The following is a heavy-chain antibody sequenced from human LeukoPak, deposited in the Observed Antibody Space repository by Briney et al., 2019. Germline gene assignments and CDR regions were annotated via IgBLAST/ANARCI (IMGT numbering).Heavy chain of an antibody. D-gene: IGHD2-15*01. V-gene: IGHV3-30*02. CDR3: AKDVYDCSGGSCPQYYYVMDV. CDR1: GFTFSDYY. J-gene: IGHJ6*02. CDR2: IQFDGSEK. Sequence: GGSLRLSCAASGFTFSDYYMSWIRQAPGKGLEWVSFIQFDGSEKYYADSVRGRFTISRDNSKNTLSLQMNSLRAEDTALYYCAKDVYDCSGGSCPQYYYVMDVWGQGTTVTVSS.